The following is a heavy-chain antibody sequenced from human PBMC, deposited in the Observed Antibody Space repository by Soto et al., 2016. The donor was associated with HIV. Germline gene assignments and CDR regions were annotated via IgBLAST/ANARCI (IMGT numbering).Heavy chain of an antibody. CDR3: AGRAVAAPGVFDI. CDR2: IIPIFGTA. Sequence: QVQLVQSGAEVKKPGSSVKVSCKASADTFSSYAITWVRQAPGQGLEWMGGIIPIFGTANYTQMFQGRVTITADESTSTAYMELSSLRSEDTAVYYCAGRAVAAPGVFDIWGQGTMVTVSS. D-gene: IGHD6-19*01. V-gene: IGHV1-69*12. J-gene: IGHJ3*02. CDR1: ADTFSSYA.